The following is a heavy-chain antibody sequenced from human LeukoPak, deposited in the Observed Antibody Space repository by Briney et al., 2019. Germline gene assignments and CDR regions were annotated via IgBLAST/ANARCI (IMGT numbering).Heavy chain of an antibody. D-gene: IGHD4-17*01. CDR2: ISSSSYI. V-gene: IGHV3-21*01. CDR1: GFTFSSYS. CDR3: ARSYGDYALGAFDI. Sequence: PGGSLRLSCAASGFTFSSYSMNWVRQAPGKGLEWVSSISSSSYIYYVDSVKGRFTISRDNAKNSLYLQMNSLRAEDTAVYYCARSYGDYALGAFDIWGQGTMVTASS. J-gene: IGHJ3*02.